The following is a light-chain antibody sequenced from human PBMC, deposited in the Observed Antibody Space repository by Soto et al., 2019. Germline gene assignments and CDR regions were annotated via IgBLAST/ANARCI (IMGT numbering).Light chain of an antibody. CDR3: QQYNSYRT. V-gene: IGKV1-5*01. J-gene: IGKJ1*01. Sequence: DIQMTQSPSTLSASIGDIVTITCRASQTISSWLACYQQKPGKAPKLLIYDASILESGVPSRFSGSGSGTEIPLTINSLQPDDFATYYCQQYNSYRTFGQGTKVDIK. CDR2: DAS. CDR1: QTISSW.